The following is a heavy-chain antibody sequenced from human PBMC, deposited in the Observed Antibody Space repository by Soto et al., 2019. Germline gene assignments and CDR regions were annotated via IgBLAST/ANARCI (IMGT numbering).Heavy chain of an antibody. J-gene: IGHJ5*02. Sequence: GECLTISCQDFGYSFTSYWIGWVLQMPGKGLEWMGIIYPGDSDTRYSPSFQGQVTISSDKSISSAYLQWSSLKASDTAMYYCARLDTSGFGGWFDPWGQGTMVTVSS. D-gene: IGHD6-19*01. CDR2: IYPGDSDT. V-gene: IGHV5-51*01. CDR3: ARLDTSGFGGWFDP. CDR1: GYSFTSYW.